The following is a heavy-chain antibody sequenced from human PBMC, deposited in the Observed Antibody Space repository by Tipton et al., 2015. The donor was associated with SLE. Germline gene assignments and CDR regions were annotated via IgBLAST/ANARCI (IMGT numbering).Heavy chain of an antibody. CDR2: ISSNGGST. CDR3: ARTRSGSSSWYQWEPRDAFDI. V-gene: IGHV3-64*01. D-gene: IGHD6-13*01. Sequence: SLRLSCAASGFTFSSYAMHWVRQAPGKGLEYVSAISSNGGSTYYANSVKGRFTISRDNSKNTLYLQMGSLRAEDMAVYYCARTRSGSSSWYQWEPRDAFDIWGQGTMVTVSS. J-gene: IGHJ3*02. CDR1: GFTFSSYA.